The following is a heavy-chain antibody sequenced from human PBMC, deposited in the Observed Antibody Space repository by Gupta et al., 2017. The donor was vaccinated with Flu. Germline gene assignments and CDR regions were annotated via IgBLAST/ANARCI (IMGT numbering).Heavy chain of an antibody. D-gene: IGHD3-22*01. J-gene: IGHJ5*02. Sequence: QVQLQESGPGLVKPSETLSLTCAVSGYSISRGYYWGWIRQPPGKGLEWIGSIYHSGSTYYNPSLKSRVTISVDTSKNQFSLKLSSVTAADTAVYYCAREAYTYYYDSSRGLNWFDPWGQGTLVAVSS. CDR3: AREAYTYYYDSSRGLNWFDP. CDR2: IYHSGST. CDR1: GYSISRGYY. V-gene: IGHV4-38-2*02.